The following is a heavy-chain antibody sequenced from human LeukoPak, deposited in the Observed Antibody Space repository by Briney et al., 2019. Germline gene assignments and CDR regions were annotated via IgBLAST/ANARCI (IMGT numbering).Heavy chain of an antibody. CDR2: ISWNSGSI. J-gene: IGHJ2*01. CDR1: GFTFDDYA. CDR3: AKGPRGYSYGYSTNWYFDL. D-gene: IGHD5-18*01. Sequence: QPGGSLRLSCAASGFTFDDYAMHWVRQAPGKGLEWVSGISWNSGSIGYADSVKGRFTISRDNAKNSLYLQMNSLRAEDMALYYCAKGPRGYSYGYSTNWYFDLWGRGTLVTVSS. V-gene: IGHV3-9*03.